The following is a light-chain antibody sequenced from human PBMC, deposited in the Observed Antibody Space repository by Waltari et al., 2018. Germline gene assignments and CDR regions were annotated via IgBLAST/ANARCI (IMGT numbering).Light chain of an antibody. CDR1: QSISSW. CDR2: KAS. J-gene: IGKJ2*01. Sequence: DIQMTQSPSTLAASVGARVAITCRASQSISSWFAWYQQKPGKAPKLLIYKASTLKSGVPSRFSGSEAGTEFTLTISSLQPDDFATYHCQKYDSPPYTFGQGTKLEIK. CDR3: QKYDSPPYT. V-gene: IGKV1-5*03.